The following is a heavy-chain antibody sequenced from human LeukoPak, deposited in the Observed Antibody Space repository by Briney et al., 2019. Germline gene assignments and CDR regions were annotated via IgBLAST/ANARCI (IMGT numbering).Heavy chain of an antibody. Sequence: SETLSLTCSVSGGSITKNGYYWGWIRQSPETGLEWIGSMHYSGSTYYNPSLNSRVTISVDTSKNQFSLKLTSVTAADTAVYYCARGPPPDFDYWGQGTLVTVSS. V-gene: IGHV4-39*07. CDR2: MHYSGST. CDR1: GGSITKNGYY. CDR3: ARGPPPDFDY. J-gene: IGHJ4*02.